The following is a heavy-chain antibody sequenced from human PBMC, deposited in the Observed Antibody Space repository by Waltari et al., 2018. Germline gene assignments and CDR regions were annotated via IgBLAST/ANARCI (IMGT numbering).Heavy chain of an antibody. CDR3: ANHRPGGLGMEV. D-gene: IGHD2-15*01. Sequence: EGQLVESGGDLVQPGGSLRLTCAASGVTFSTFCLHWVRQAPGKGLAGVSRIKTDGSGTTSADSVQSLFTISRDNAKNTLYLQMNSLRAEDSAIYYCANHRPGGLGMEVWGPGTTVTVSS. CDR2: IKTDGSGT. V-gene: IGHV3-74*03. CDR1: GVTFSTFC. J-gene: IGHJ6*02.